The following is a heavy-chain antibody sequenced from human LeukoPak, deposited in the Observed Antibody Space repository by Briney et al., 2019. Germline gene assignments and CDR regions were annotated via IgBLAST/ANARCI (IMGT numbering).Heavy chain of an antibody. Sequence: SETRTLTCTVSGGSISSSSYYWGWIRQPPGKGLEWIGSIYYSGSTYYNPSLKSRVTISVDTSKNQFSLKLSSVTAADTAVYYCARHLSYYYDSSGYLPACDYWGQGTLVTVSS. D-gene: IGHD3-22*01. CDR1: GGSISSSSYY. CDR2: IYYSGST. V-gene: IGHV4-39*01. CDR3: ARHLSYYYDSSGYLPACDY. J-gene: IGHJ4*02.